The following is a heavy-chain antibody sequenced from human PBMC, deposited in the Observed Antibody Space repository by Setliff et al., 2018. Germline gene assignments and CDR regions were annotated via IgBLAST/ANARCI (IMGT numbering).Heavy chain of an antibody. D-gene: IGHD3-10*01. Sequence: GASVKVSCKASGYTFTTYAISWMRQAPGQGLEWMGWINTNTGNPSYAQGFTGRFVFSLDTSVSTAYLQISSLKAEDTALYYCARASRFGTIKYRGDYYMDVWGEGTTVTVSS. CDR1: GYTFTTYA. CDR2: INTNTGNP. J-gene: IGHJ6*03. V-gene: IGHV7-4-1*02. CDR3: ARASRFGTIKYRGDYYMDV.